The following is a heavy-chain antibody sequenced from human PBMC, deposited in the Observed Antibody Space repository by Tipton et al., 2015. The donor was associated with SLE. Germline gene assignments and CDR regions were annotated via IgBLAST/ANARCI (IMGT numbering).Heavy chain of an antibody. D-gene: IGHD6-19*01. J-gene: IGHJ4*02. CDR1: GDSISSYY. V-gene: IGHV4-59*01. CDR2: VDYSGTA. Sequence: TLSLTCTVSGDSISSYYWNWIRQPPGKGLEWIGYVDYSGTANYNPSLESRLTVSIDTPKNQFSLRLSSVTAADTAVYYCARGIGPQWPGGFYFGHWGQGILVTVSS. CDR3: ARGIGPQWPGGFYFGH.